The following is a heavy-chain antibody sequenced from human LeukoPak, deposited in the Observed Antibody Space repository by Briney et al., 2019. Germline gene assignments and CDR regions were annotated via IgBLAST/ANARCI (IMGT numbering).Heavy chain of an antibody. D-gene: IGHD5-24*01. V-gene: IGHV1-69*13. CDR2: IIPIFGTA. CDR1: GGTFSSYA. CDR3: ARKGSERDGYNLNAFDI. J-gene: IGHJ3*02. Sequence: SVKVSCTASGGTFSSYAISWVRQAPGQGLEWMGGIIPIFGTANYAQKFQGRVTITADESTSTAYMELSSLRSEDTAVYYCARKGSERDGYNLNAFDIWGQGTMVTVSS.